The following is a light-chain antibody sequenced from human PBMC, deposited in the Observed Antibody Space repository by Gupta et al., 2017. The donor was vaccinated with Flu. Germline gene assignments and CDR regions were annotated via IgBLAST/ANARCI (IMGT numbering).Light chain of an antibody. V-gene: IGKV3-11*01. CDR3: QQRSNWPPVLT. CDR1: HSVGRY. J-gene: IGKJ4*01. Sequence: EVLLTQSPATLSLSPGDRATLSCRASHSVGRYVAWYQQKPGQAPRLLVSDAADRAAGVPARFSGSGSGADFTLTISSLEPEDFAMYYCQQRSNWPPVLTFGGGTRVELK. CDR2: DAA.